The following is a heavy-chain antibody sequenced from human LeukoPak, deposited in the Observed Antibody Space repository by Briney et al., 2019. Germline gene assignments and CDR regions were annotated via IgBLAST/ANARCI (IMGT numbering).Heavy chain of an antibody. D-gene: IGHD3-10*01. CDR2: IIDRGGCT. CDR1: GFPFSSTA. J-gene: IGHJ1*01. CDR3: AKDRGYGSGTGKYFQH. V-gene: IGHV3-23*01. Sequence: GGSLRPSCAASGFPFSSTAITWAPRAPGKGREWVGAIIDRGGCTYYADSVKVRFTITRDNSKNTLYLQMNSLRAEDTALYYCAKDRGYGSGTGKYFQHWGQGTLVTVSS.